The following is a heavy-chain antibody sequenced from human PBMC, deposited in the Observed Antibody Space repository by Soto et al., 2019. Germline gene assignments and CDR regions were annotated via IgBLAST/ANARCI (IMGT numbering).Heavy chain of an antibody. V-gene: IGHV3-48*03. CDR1: GFTFSSYE. CDR3: ASAATTSYSSGWPDWQGY. CDR2: ISSSGSTI. Sequence: GWSLRLSCAASGFTFSSYEMNWVRQAPGKGLEWVSYISSSGSTIYYADSVKGRFTISRDNAKNSLYLQMNSLRAEDTAVYYCASAATTSYSSGWPDWQGYWGQGTLVTVSS. J-gene: IGHJ4*02. D-gene: IGHD6-19*01.